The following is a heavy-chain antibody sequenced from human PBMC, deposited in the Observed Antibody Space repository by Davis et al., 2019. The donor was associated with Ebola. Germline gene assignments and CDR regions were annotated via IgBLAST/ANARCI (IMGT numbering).Heavy chain of an antibody. CDR3: ARHAYSSSLGWFDP. V-gene: IGHV4-59*08. J-gene: IGHJ5*02. Sequence: SETLSLTCTVSGDSISGYYWSWIRQPPGKGLEWIGYIYYTGSTNYNPSFKSRVTIPVDTSKHQFPLKLSSVTAEDTAVYYCARHAYSSSLGWFDPWGQGTLVTVSS. CDR2: IYYTGST. D-gene: IGHD6-13*01. CDR1: GDSISGYY.